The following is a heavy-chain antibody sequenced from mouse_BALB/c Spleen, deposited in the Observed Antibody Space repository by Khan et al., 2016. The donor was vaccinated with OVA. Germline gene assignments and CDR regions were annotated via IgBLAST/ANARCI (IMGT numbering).Heavy chain of an antibody. J-gene: IGHJ4*01. Sequence: EVQLQESGPGLVKPSQSLSLTCTVTGYSITSDYAWNWIRQFPGNKLEWMGYISYSGTTSYNPSLKSRISITRDTSKNQFFLQLNSVTSEDTATYYCARQNYYDYAMDYWGQGTSVTVSS. CDR3: ARQNYYDYAMDY. V-gene: IGHV3-2*02. CDR2: ISYSGTT. D-gene: IGHD1-1*01. CDR1: GYSITSDYA.